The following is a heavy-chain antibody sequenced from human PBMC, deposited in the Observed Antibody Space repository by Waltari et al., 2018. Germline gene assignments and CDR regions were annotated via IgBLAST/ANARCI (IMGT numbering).Heavy chain of an antibody. D-gene: IGHD6-19*01. V-gene: IGHV3-23*01. J-gene: IGHJ4*02. Sequence: EVQLLESGGGLVQPGGYLRLSCAASGFTLSSYALSWVRRAPGKGLEWVSAISGSGGSTYYADSVKGRFTISRDNSKNTLYLQMNSLRAEDTAVYYCASNRRIAVAGNFDYWGQGTLVTVSS. CDR2: ISGSGGST. CDR3: ASNRRIAVAGNFDY. CDR1: GFTLSSYA.